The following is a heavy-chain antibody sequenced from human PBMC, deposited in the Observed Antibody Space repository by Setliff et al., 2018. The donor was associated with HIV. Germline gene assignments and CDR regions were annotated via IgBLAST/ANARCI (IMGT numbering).Heavy chain of an antibody. D-gene: IGHD4-17*01. CDR2: VSSRGDT. Sequence: PSETLSLTCTVSDSGTYYWSWIRQPAGKGLEWIGRVSSRGDTNYNPSLKSRVTMSVDTSKNQFSLKLTSVTASDTAVYYCARATAGNTGPFDLWGQGSPVTVSS. CDR3: ARATAGNTGPFDL. J-gene: IGHJ4*02. V-gene: IGHV4-4*07. CDR1: DSGTYY.